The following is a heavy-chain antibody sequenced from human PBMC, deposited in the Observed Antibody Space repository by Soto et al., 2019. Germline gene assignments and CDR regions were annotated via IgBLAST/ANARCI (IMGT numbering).Heavy chain of an antibody. CDR1: GFTFSAHA. CDR3: AIRAVPATLSSSMIFDY. CDR2: ISWSGDST. V-gene: IGHV3-23*01. J-gene: IGHJ4*02. D-gene: IGHD1-26*01. Sequence: EVQLLESGGGLVQPGRSLRLSCAASGFTFSAHALSWVRQAPGKGLEWVSAISWSGDSTYYADSVKGRFTISRDESKDVVYLQLNGLRAEDTAVYYCAIRAVPATLSSSMIFDYWGQGTLVTVSP.